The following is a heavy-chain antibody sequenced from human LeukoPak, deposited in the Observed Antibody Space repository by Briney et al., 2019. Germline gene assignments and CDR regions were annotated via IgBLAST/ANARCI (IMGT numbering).Heavy chain of an antibody. D-gene: IGHD3-10*01. J-gene: IGHJ4*02. V-gene: IGHV3-15*01. CDR1: GFTFSNAW. CDR3: TTPDYYGSGSYYYFDY. CDR2: IKSKSHPATT. Sequence: TGGSLRLSCAASGFTFSNAWMSWVRQAPGKGVEWVGRIKSKSHPATTDYAAPVKGRFTISRDDSKNTLYLQVNSLKIEDTAVYYCTTPDYYGSGSYYYFDYWGQGTLVTVSS.